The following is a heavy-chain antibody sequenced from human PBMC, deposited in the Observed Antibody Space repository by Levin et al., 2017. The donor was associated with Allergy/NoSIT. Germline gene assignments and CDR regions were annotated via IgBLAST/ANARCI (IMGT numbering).Heavy chain of an antibody. CDR2: INYRGVT. J-gene: IGHJ6*02. CDR3: ARNRIIVSGGNDYYYGMDG. CDR1: GGSVSSGTYY. D-gene: IGHD5/OR15-5a*01. Sequence: PSETLSLTCSVSGGSVSSGTYYWSWIRRPPGKGLEWIGYINYRGVTKYNPSLKSRVTISVDTSKKEFSLKVNSVTAADTAVYYCARNRIIVSGGNDYYYGMDGWGQGTTVTVSS. V-gene: IGHV4-61*01.